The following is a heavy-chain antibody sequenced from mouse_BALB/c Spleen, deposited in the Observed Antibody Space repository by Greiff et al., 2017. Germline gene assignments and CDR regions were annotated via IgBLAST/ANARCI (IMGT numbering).Heavy chain of an antibody. V-gene: IGHV1-18*01. Sequence: VQLQQSGPELVKPGASVKIPCKASGYTFTDYNMDWVKQSHGKSLEWIGDINPNNGGTIYNQKCKGKATLTVDKSSSTAYMELRSLTAEDTAVYYCARKDLYYYAMDYWGQGTSVTVSS. J-gene: IGHJ4*01. D-gene: IGHD6-1*01. CDR2: INPNNGGT. CDR1: GYTFTDYN. CDR3: ARKDLYYYAMDY.